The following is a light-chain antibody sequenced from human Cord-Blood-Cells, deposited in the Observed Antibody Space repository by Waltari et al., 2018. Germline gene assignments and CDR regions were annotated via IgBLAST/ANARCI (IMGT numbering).Light chain of an antibody. CDR3: QQYYSYPYT. V-gene: IGKV1-8*01. CDR2: ASS. CDR1: QGISSY. J-gene: IGKJ2*01. Sequence: AIRITPSPSSLSESTGDRVTITCRASQGISSYLAWYQQKPGKAPKLLIYASSTLQSGVPSRFSGSGSGTDFTLTISCRQSEDFATYYCQQYYSYPYTFGQGTKLEIK.